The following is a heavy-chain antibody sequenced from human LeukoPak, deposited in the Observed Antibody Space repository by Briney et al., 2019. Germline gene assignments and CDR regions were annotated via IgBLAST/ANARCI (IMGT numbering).Heavy chain of an antibody. CDR1: GFTFSSYA. CDR2: ISGSGSST. V-gene: IGHV3-23*01. Sequence: GGSLRLSCAASGFTFSSYAMSWVRQAPGKGLEWVSAISGSGSSTYYADSVKGRFTISRDNSKNTLYLQMNSLRAEDTAVYYCAKVGSLVPIFDYWGQGTLVTVSS. CDR3: AKVGSLVPIFDY. D-gene: IGHD1-26*01. J-gene: IGHJ4*02.